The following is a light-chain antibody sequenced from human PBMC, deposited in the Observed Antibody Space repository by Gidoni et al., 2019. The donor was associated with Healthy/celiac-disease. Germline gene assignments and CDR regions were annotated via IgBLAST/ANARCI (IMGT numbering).Light chain of an antibody. V-gene: IGKV1D-13*01. J-gene: IGKJ4*01. Sequence: AIQLTQSPSSLSASVGDRVTITCRASQGISSALAWYQQKPGKAPKLLIYDASSLESVVPSRFSGSGSGTDFTLTISILQPEDFATDYCQQFNNYSLTFGGGTKVEIK. CDR2: DAS. CDR3: QQFNNYSLT. CDR1: QGISSA.